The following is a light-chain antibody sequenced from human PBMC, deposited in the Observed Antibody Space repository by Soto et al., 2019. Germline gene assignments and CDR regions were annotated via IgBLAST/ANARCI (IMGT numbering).Light chain of an antibody. V-gene: IGLV1-36*01. CDR3: AAWDDGLNGPV. CDR2: YDD. CDR1: SSNIGNNA. Sequence: QSVLTQPPSVSEAPRQRVTISCSGSSSNIGNNAVNWYQQFPGKAPKLLIYYDDLLPSGVSDRFSGSKSGTSASLAISGLQSEDEAIYYWAAWDDGLNGPVFGGGTKLTVL. J-gene: IGLJ3*02.